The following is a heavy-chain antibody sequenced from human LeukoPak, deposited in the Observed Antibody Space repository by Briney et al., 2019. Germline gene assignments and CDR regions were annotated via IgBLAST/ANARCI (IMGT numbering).Heavy chain of an antibody. CDR2: INSDGSWT. D-gene: IGHD6-19*01. Sequence: GGSLRLSCAASGNYWMHWVRQAPGKGLVWVSHINSDGSWTGYADSVKGRFTISKDNAKNTVYLQMNNLRAEDTAVYYCARSGVQWQWLLTYDAFDIWGQGTMVTVSS. V-gene: IGHV3-74*01. CDR1: GNYW. J-gene: IGHJ3*02. CDR3: ARSGVQWQWLLTYDAFDI.